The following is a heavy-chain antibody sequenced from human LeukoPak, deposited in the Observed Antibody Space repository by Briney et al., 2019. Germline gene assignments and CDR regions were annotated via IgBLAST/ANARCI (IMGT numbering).Heavy chain of an antibody. CDR1: GYTFSAYY. D-gene: IGHD2-2*01. CDR2: VNPNSGGT. J-gene: IGHJ6*03. CDR3: ARGHQGYYHYMDV. V-gene: IGHV1-2*02. Sequence: ASVTVSCKASGYTFSAYYLHWVRQPPGQGLEWMGWVNPNSGGTNYAQNYQGRVTMTRDTSISTAYMELSRLRPDDTAVYFCARGHQGYYHYMDVWGKGTTVTVSS.